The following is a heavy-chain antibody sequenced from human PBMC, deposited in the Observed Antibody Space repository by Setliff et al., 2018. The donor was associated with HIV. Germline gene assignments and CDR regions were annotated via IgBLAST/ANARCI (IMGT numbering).Heavy chain of an antibody. J-gene: IGHJ4*02. CDR1: DGSISSHY. CDR3: ARLDYGSGSYPYLFDY. Sequence: PSETLSLTFTVSDGSISSHYWSWIRQPPGKGLEWIGYSFYSGSTNYNPSLKSRVTISIDTSKNQFSLKLISVTAADTAMYYCARLDYGSGSYPYLFDYWGQGALVTVSS. CDR2: SFYSGST. V-gene: IGHV4-59*11. D-gene: IGHD3-10*01.